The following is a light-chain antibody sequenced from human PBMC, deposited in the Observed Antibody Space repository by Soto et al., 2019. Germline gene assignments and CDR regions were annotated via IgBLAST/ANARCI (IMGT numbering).Light chain of an antibody. V-gene: IGKV3-15*01. CDR2: DAS. CDR1: QSVSSN. Sequence: EIVMTQSPATLSVSPGERATLSCRASQSVSSNLAWYQQRPGQAPRLLIYDASTRATGIPARFSGSGSGTEFTFTISSPQSEDFAVYYCQQYNNWTPWTFGQGTKVEIK. CDR3: QQYNNWTPWT. J-gene: IGKJ1*01.